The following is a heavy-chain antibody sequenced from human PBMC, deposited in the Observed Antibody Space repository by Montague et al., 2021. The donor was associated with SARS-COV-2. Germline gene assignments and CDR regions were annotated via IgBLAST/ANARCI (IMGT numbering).Heavy chain of an antibody. Sequence: TLSLTCTVSGGGSVTSAGYSWSWVRQPPGKGLEWVGYISHSGTTFYNPSLKSRVSISVDRSENHFSLQLTFVTAADTAVYYCARMVSAPHTRGYVYGRLTSKPGSNYFDYWGQGTLVTVPS. D-gene: IGHD5-12*01. CDR3: ARMVSAPHTRGYVYGRLTSKPGSNYFDY. J-gene: IGHJ4*02. CDR2: ISHSGTT. CDR1: GGGSVTSAGYS. V-gene: IGHV4-30-2*01.